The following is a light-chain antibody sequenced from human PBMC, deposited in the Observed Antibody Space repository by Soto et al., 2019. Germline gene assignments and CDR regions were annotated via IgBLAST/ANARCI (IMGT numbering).Light chain of an antibody. CDR2: EAS. CDR3: CSYAGSSTWV. CDR1: SSDVGSYNL. Sequence: QSALTQPASVSGSPGQSITISCTGTSSDVGSYNLVSWYQQHPGKVPKIMIYEASKRPSGAPNRFSGSKSGNTASLTISGLQADDEADYYCCSYAGSSTWVFGTGTKVTVL. V-gene: IGLV2-23*01. J-gene: IGLJ1*01.